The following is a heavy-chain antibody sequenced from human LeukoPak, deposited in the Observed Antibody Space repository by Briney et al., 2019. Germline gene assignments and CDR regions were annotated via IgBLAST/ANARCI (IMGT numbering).Heavy chain of an antibody. CDR1: GFTVSSNY. J-gene: IGHJ4*02. CDR2: ISGSGGRT. V-gene: IGHV3-23*01. D-gene: IGHD2-2*02. CDR3: TKGYCISTNCYTGD. Sequence: GGSLRLSCAASGFTVSSNYMSWVRQAPGKGLEWVSVISGSGGRTYYADSVKGRFNISRDNSKNTLYLQMNSLRAEDTAVYFCTKGYCISTNCYTGDWGQGTLVTVSS.